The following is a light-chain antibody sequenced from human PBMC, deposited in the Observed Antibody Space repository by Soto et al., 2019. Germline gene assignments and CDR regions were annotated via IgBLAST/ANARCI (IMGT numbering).Light chain of an antibody. V-gene: IGKV1-5*03. Sequence: DIRMTQSPSTLSASVGDRVTITCRASQSISSWLAWYQQKPGKAPKLLIYKASSLESGVPSRFSGSGSGTEFTLTISSLQPEDCATYYCQQYNSYSRTFGQGTKVEIK. J-gene: IGKJ1*01. CDR3: QQYNSYSRT. CDR2: KAS. CDR1: QSISSW.